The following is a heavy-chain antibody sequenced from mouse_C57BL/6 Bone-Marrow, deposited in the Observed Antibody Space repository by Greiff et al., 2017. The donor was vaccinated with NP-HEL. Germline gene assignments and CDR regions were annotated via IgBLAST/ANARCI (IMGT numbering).Heavy chain of an antibody. V-gene: IGHV1-55*01. D-gene: IGHD1-1*01. CDR2: IYPGSGST. J-gene: IGHJ2*01. CDR1: GYTFTSYW. CDR3: ARKRESIYYYGLDY. Sequence: QVQLQQSGAELARPGASVKMSCKASGYTFTSYWITWVKQRPGQGLEWIGDIYPGSGSTNYNEKFKSKATLTVDTSSSTAYMQLSSLTSEDSAVYYCARKRESIYYYGLDYWGQGTTLTVSS.